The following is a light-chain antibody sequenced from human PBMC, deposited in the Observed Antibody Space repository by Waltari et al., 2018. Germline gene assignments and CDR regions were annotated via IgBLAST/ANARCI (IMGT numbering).Light chain of an antibody. CDR2: KDT. CDR3: QSSDSSTTYDI. V-gene: IGLV3-25*03. J-gene: IGLJ2*01. Sequence: SYELTQPPSVAVSPGQTARNTCSGDALPKQYAYWYQQKSGQAPGLVIYKDTERPSGNPERFAGSSSGKTGTLTISGVKAEDEADYYCQSSDSSTTYDIFGGGTRLTVL. CDR1: ALPKQY.